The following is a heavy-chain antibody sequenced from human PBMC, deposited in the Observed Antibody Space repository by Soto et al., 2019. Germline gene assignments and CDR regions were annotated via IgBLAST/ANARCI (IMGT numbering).Heavy chain of an antibody. CDR2: IPYDGSNK. Sequence: SLRLSCAASGFTFSSYGMHWVRQAPGKGLEWVAVIPYDGSNKYYADSVKGRFTISRDNSKNTLYLQMNSLRAEDTAVYYCAKDREQQLVRNYYYGMDVWGQGTTVTRLL. D-gene: IGHD6-13*01. V-gene: IGHV3-30*18. J-gene: IGHJ6*02. CDR1: GFTFSSYG. CDR3: AKDREQQLVRNYYYGMDV.